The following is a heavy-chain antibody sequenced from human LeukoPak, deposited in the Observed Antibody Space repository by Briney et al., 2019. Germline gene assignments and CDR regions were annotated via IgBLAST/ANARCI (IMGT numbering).Heavy chain of an antibody. V-gene: IGHV3-23*01. CDR3: AKPSSGYGSFDS. CDR1: GFTFSSNA. Sequence: GGSLRLSCAASGFTFSSNAMSWVRQAPGKGLEWVSVITGDTGSTYYADSVKGRFTISRDNSKNTLYLQMNSLKAEDTAVYYCAKPSSGYGSFDSWGQGTLVTVSS. D-gene: IGHD6-19*01. CDR2: ITGDTGST. J-gene: IGHJ4*02.